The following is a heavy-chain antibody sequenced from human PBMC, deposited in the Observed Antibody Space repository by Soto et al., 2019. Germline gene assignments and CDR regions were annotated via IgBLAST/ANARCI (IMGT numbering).Heavy chain of an antibody. D-gene: IGHD1-26*01. Sequence: PSETLSLTCTVSGGSIISYYWSWIRQPPGKGLEWIGYIYYSGSTNYNPSLKSRVTISVDTSKNQFSLKLSSVTAADTAVYYCAREGGSRNWFDPWGQGTLVTVSS. V-gene: IGHV4-59*01. CDR2: IYYSGST. J-gene: IGHJ5*02. CDR3: AREGGSRNWFDP. CDR1: GGSIISYY.